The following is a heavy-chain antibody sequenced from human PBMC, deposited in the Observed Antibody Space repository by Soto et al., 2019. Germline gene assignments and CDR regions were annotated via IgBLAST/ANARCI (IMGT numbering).Heavy chain of an antibody. V-gene: IGHV4-4*02. Sequence: SETLSRTCAVSGGSISSSNWWSWVRQPPGKGLEWIGEIYHSGSTNYNPSLKSRVTISVDKSKNQFSLKLSSVTAADTAVYYIVSQPLVSRYYYYGMDVWGQGTTVTVSS. CDR3: VSQPLVSRYYYYGMDV. J-gene: IGHJ6*02. CDR2: IYHSGST. CDR1: GGSISSSNW. D-gene: IGHD6-13*01.